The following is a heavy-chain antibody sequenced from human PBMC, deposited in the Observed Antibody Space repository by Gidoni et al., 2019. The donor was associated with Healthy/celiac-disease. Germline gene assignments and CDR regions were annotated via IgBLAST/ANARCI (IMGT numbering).Heavy chain of an antibody. J-gene: IGHJ5*02. V-gene: IGHV4-34*01. D-gene: IGHD2-15*01. Sequence: QVQLQQWGAGLLKPSETLSLTCAVYGGSFSGYYWSWIRQPPGKGLEWIGEINHSGSTNYNPSLKSRVTISVDTSKNQFSLKLSSVTAADTAVYYCARGPPSLVVVAATRWFDPWGQGTLVTVSS. CDR3: ARGPPSLVVVAATRWFDP. CDR1: GGSFSGYY. CDR2: INHSGST.